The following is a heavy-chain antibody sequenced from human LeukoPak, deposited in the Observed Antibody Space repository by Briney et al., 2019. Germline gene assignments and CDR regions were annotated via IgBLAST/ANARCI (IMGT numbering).Heavy chain of an antibody. CDR1: GCTFSSYG. Sequence: SVTVSCQGCGCTFSSYGISGLRPPRGRGVEGVGWISDYNGYTNYAQKLQGRVTMNTDTSTSTAYMELRSQRSDDTAVYYGARDGLGYCSSTSCHTGGYWGQGTLVTVSS. CDR2: ISDYNGYT. J-gene: IGHJ4*02. D-gene: IGHD2-2*02. V-gene: IGHV1-18*01. CDR3: ARDGLGYCSSTSCHTGGY.